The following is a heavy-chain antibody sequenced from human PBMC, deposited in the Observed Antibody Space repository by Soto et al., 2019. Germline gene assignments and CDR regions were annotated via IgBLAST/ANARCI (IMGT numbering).Heavy chain of an antibody. CDR3: ARGDYHDNSGHFSDAFDV. CDR1: GFTFSNYW. J-gene: IGHJ3*01. CDR2: IKQDGSEK. V-gene: IGHV3-7*04. Sequence: EVQLVESGGGLVQPGGSLRLSCAASGFTFSNYWMSWVRQAPGKGLEWVANIKQDGSEKWYVDSVKGRFTIARDNAKKSLFLQMNSLRVADTAVYYCARGDYHDNSGHFSDAFDVWGQGTMVTVSS. D-gene: IGHD3-22*01.